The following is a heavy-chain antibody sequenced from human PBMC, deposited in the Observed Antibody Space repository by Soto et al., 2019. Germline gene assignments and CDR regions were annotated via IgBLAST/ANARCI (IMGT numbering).Heavy chain of an antibody. V-gene: IGHV3-30*18. Sequence: GGSLRLSCAASGFTFSSYGMHWVRQAPGKGLEWVAVISYDGSNKYYADSVKGRFTISRDNSKNTLYLQMNSLRAEDTAVYYCAKELGSGSYYKSTYYYGMDVWGQGTTVTVSS. J-gene: IGHJ6*02. CDR2: ISYDGSNK. D-gene: IGHD3-10*01. CDR1: GFTFSSYG. CDR3: AKELGSGSYYKSTYYYGMDV.